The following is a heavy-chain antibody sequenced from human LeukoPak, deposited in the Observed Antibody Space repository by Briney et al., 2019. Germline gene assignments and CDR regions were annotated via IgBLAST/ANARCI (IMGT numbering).Heavy chain of an antibody. D-gene: IGHD6-13*01. CDR2: IYYSGST. CDR1: GGSISSYY. Sequence: SETLSLTCTDSGGSISSYYWSWIRQPPGKGLEWIGYIYYSGSTNYNPSLKSRVTISVDTSKNQFSLKLSSVTAADTAVYYCARGRMYSAIWFDPWGQGTLVTVSS. V-gene: IGHV4-59*08. CDR3: ARGRMYSAIWFDP. J-gene: IGHJ5*02.